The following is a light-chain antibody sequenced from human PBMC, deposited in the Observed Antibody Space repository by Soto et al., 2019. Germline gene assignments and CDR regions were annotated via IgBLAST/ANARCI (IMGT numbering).Light chain of an antibody. J-gene: IGLJ1*01. CDR3: SSYTSSSIDYV. CDR1: SIDVGGYNY. Sequence: QSALTRPASLSGSPGQSITISCTGTSIDVGGYNYVSWYQQHPGKAPKLMIYEVSNRPSGVSNRFSGSKSGNTASLTISGLQAEDEADYYCSSYTSSSIDYVFGTGTKVTVL. V-gene: IGLV2-14*01. CDR2: EVS.